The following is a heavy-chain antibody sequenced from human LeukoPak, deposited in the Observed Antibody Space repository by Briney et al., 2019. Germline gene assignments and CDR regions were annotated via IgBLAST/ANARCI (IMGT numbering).Heavy chain of an antibody. D-gene: IGHD3-16*01. Sequence: GGSLRLSCAASGFTFSSYWMSWVRQAPGKGLGWVANIKQDGSEKYYVDSVQGRFTISRDNAKNSLYLQMNSLRAKDTAVYCCARETSTDRGYDYWGQGTLVTVSS. CDR3: ARETSTDRGYDY. CDR2: IKQDGSEK. J-gene: IGHJ4*02. V-gene: IGHV3-7*01. CDR1: GFTFSSYW.